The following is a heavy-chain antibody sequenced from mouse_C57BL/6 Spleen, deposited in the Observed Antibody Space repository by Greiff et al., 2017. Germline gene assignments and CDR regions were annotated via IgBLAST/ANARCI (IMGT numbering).Heavy chain of an antibody. CDR3: ARDVYYSWYFDV. V-gene: IGHV5-16*01. CDR2: INYDGSST. CDR1: GFTFSDYY. J-gene: IGHJ1*03. D-gene: IGHD1-1*01. Sequence: EVKVVESEGGLVQPGSSMKLYCTASGFTFSDYYMAWVRQVPEKGLEWVANINYDGSSTYYLDYLKSRFIISRDNAKNILYLQMSSLKSEDTATYYCARDVYYSWYFDVWGTGTTVTVSS.